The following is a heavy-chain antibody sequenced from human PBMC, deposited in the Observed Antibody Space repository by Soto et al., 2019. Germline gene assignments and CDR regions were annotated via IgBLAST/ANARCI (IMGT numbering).Heavy chain of an antibody. Sequence: SQTLSLTCAISGDSVSSNSAAWNWIRQSPSRGLEWLGRTYYRSKWYNDYAVSVKSRITINPDTSKNQFSLQLNSVTPEDTAVYYCARRAKYYYDSSGSGNYYDGRAVWGQGPTVTVS. CDR1: GDSVSSNSAA. V-gene: IGHV6-1*01. CDR3: ARRAKYYYDSSGSGNYYDGRAV. J-gene: IGHJ6*02. CDR2: TYYRSKWYN. D-gene: IGHD3-22*01.